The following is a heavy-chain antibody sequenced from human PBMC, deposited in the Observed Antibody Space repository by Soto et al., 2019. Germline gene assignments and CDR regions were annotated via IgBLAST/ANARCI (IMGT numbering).Heavy chain of an antibody. CDR2: IIPIFGTA. V-gene: IGHV1-69*13. D-gene: IGHD3-22*01. Sequence: SVKVSCKASGGTFSSYAISWVRQAPGQGLEWMGGIIPIFGTANYAQKFQGRVTITADESTSTAYMELSSLRSEDTAVYYCAREARRGYYDSSGRLLDYWGQGTLVTVSS. CDR3: AREARRGYYDSSGRLLDY. J-gene: IGHJ4*02. CDR1: GGTFSSYA.